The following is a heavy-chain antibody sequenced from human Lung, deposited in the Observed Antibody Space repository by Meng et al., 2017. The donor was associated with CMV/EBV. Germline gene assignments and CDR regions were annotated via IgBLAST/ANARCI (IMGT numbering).Heavy chain of an antibody. CDR3: ARELDLQLGYCSGGSCYGRGNWLDP. J-gene: IGHJ5*02. CDR2: INPNSGGT. D-gene: IGHD2-15*01. Sequence: ASVKVSXKASGYTFTGSYMHWVRQAPGQGLEWMGWINPNSGGTNYAQKFQGRVTMTRDTSISTAYMELSRLRSDDTAVYYCARELDLQLGYCSGGSCYGRGNWLDPWGQGTLVTVSS. CDR1: GYTFTGSY. V-gene: IGHV1-2*02.